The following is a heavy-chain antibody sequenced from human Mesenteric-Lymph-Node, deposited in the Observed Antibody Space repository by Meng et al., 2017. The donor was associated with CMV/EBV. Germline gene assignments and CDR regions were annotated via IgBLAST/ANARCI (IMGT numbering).Heavy chain of an antibody. CDR3: ARALRPQNSRVVTWLDFFYHGLDV. D-gene: IGHD6-19*01. CDR2: ISYDGGAK. CDR1: GFAFNDYV. J-gene: IGHJ6*02. V-gene: IGHV3-30-3*01. Sequence: GGSLRLSCAASGFAFNDYVIHWVRQAPGMGLEWVAAISYDGGAKYYATSVEGRFTISRDSSQNTVDLQMNTLRPEDTAVFYCARALRPQNSRVVTWLDFFYHGLDVWGQGTTVTVSS.